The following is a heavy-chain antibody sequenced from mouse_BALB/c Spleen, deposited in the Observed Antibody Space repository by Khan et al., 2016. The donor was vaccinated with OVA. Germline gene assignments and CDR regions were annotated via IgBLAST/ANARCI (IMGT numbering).Heavy chain of an antibody. CDR3: ATSYFYGYYFYY. D-gene: IGHD1-1*01. CDR2: ISGDSNTI. V-gene: IGHV5-17*02. J-gene: IGHJ2*01. CDR1: GFTFNSYG. Sequence: EVQLVESGGGLVQPGRSQKLSCAASGFTFNSYGMHWVRQAPEKGLEWVASISGDSNTIYYADTVKGRFTISRDNPKNTLFLQMTSLMYEDTAMYYCATSYFYGYYFYYWGPGTTLTVS.